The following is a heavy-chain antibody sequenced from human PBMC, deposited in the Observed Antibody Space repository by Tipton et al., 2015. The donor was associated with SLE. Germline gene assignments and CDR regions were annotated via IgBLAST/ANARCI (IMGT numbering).Heavy chain of an antibody. CDR1: GGSISSGDYY. J-gene: IGHJ4*02. CDR3: ARSGGSYYSYFDY. CDR2: IYYSGST. D-gene: IGHD1-26*01. V-gene: IGHV4-61*08. Sequence: TLSLTCTVSGGSISSGDYYWSWIRQPPGKGLEWIGYIYYSGSTNHNPSLKSRVTISVDTSKNQFSLKLSSVTAADTAVYYCARSGGSYYSYFDYWGQGTLVTVSS.